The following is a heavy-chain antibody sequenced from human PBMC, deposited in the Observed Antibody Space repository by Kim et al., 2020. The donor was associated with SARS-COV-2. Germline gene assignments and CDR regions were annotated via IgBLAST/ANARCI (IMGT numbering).Heavy chain of an antibody. CDR3: TRPVTTYYYYGMDV. D-gene: IGHD3-16*01. V-gene: IGHV3-74*01. J-gene: IGHJ6*02. Sequence: ATSGKGRFTIARDNAKNKLYLQMNSLRAEDTAVYYCTRPVTTYYYYGMDVWGQGTTVTVSS.